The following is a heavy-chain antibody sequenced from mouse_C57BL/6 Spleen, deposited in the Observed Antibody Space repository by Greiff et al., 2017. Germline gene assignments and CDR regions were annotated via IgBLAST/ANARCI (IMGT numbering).Heavy chain of an antibody. D-gene: IGHD2-4*01. Sequence: QVQLKQSGAELVKPGASVKISCKASGYAFSSYWMNWVKQRPGKGLEWIGQIYPGDGDTNYNGKFKGKATLTADKSSSTAYMQLSSLTSEDSAVYFCARSIFYDYDRGYYFDYWGQGTTLTVSS. CDR2: IYPGDGDT. CDR1: GYAFSSYW. J-gene: IGHJ2*01. CDR3: ARSIFYDYDRGYYFDY. V-gene: IGHV1-80*01.